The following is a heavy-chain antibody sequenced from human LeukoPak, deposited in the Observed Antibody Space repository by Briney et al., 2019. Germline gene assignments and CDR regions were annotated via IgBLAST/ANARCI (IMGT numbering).Heavy chain of an antibody. CDR3: AKRSYSGYERDDAFDI. D-gene: IGHD5-12*01. V-gene: IGHV3-7*01. Sequence: GGSLRLSCAASGFTFSSYWMSWVRQAPGKGLEWVANIKQDGSEKYYVDSVKGRFTISRDNAKNSLYLQMNSLRADDTAVYYCAKRSYSGYERDDAFDIWGQGTMVTVSS. CDR2: IKQDGSEK. J-gene: IGHJ3*02. CDR1: GFTFSSYW.